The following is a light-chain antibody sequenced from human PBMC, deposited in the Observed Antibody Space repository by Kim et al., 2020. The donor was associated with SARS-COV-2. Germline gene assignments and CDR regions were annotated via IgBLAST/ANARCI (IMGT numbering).Light chain of an antibody. J-gene: IGKJ4*01. CDR2: GAS. CDR1: QSVNSNY. V-gene: IGKV3-20*01. Sequence: EIVLTQSPGNLSLSLGERATLYCRASQSVNSNYLAWYQQKGVQAPRPLIYGASSRATGIPDRFSGIGSVTDFTLTMSSLEPEDFAMYYGQLYGRSPAAMTFCGGNKVDIK. CDR3: QLYGRSPAAMT.